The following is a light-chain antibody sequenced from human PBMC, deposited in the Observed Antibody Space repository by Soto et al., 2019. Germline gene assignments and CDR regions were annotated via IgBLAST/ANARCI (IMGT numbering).Light chain of an antibody. Sequence: DIQITQSPSNLSASVGDRVTITCRASQSISGYLAWYQQKPGKAPNLLIYDASNLLSGVPSRFSGSGSGTEFTLTISSLQPDDFATYYCHQYNSYSAWTFGQGTKVDIK. J-gene: IGKJ1*01. CDR3: HQYNSYSAWT. CDR2: DAS. CDR1: QSISGY. V-gene: IGKV1-5*01.